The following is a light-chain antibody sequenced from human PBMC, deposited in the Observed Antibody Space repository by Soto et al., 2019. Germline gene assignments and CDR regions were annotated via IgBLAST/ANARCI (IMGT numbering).Light chain of an antibody. V-gene: IGKV3-20*01. Sequence: EIVMTQSPATPSVSPGERATLSCRASQSVSSNFAWYQQKPGQAPRLLIYGASSRATGIPDRFSGSGSGTDFTLTISRLEPEDFAVYYCQQYGSSPTWTFGQGTKVDIK. J-gene: IGKJ1*01. CDR2: GAS. CDR1: QSVSSN. CDR3: QQYGSSPTWT.